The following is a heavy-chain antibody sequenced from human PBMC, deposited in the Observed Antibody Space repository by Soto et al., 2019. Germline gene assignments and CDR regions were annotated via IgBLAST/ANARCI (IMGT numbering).Heavy chain of an antibody. Sequence: GALRLSCAASGFTFSSYAMHWVRQAPGKGLEWVAVISYDGSNKYYADSVKGRFTISRDNSKNTLYLQMNSLRAEDTAVYYCARVTVTTRAIYYGMDVWGQGTTVTVSS. CDR1: GFTFSSYA. CDR3: ARVTVTTRAIYYGMDV. J-gene: IGHJ6*02. CDR2: ISYDGSNK. V-gene: IGHV3-30-3*01. D-gene: IGHD4-4*01.